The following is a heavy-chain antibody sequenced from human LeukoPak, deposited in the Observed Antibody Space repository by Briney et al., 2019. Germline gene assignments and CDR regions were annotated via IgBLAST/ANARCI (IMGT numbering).Heavy chain of an antibody. CDR2: ISGSGGTT. CDR3: AKGPVAVAGYYFDH. J-gene: IGHJ4*02. V-gene: IGHV3-23*01. CDR1: GFTFSSYA. Sequence: GGSLRLSCATSGFTFSSYAMSWVRQAPGKGLEWVSSISGSGGTTYYADSVKGRFTISRDNPNNTLDLQMNSLTAEDTAVYYCAKGPVAVAGYYFDHWGQGTLVSVSS. D-gene: IGHD6-19*01.